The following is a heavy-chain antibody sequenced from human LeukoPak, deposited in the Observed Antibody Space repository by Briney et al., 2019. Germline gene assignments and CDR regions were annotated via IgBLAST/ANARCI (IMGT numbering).Heavy chain of an antibody. V-gene: IGHV4-28*01. CDR3: ARYDILTGLQGGFFDY. J-gene: IGHJ4*02. D-gene: IGHD3-9*01. Sequence: SETLSLTCAVSGYSISTSNWWGWIRQSPGKGLEWIGYIYYTGSTYYNPSLKSRVTMSVDTSKNQFSLKLSSVTAVDTAVYYCARYDILTGLQGGFFDYWGQGTLVTVSS. CDR2: IYYTGST. CDR1: GYSISTSNW.